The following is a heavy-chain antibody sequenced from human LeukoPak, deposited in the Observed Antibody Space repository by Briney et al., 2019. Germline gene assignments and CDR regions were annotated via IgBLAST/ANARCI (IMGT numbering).Heavy chain of an antibody. CDR3: ARRFVDSSGYYYDDY. V-gene: IGHV4-59*08. CDR1: GASINSYY. CDR2: ISHSGTA. D-gene: IGHD3-22*01. Sequence: PSETLSLTCTVSGASINSYYWSWIRPPPGKGLEWIGYISHSGTASYSPSVKSRVAISVHKSENQFSLTLSSVTAADTAVYYCARRFVDSSGYYYDDYWGQGILVTVSS. J-gene: IGHJ4*02.